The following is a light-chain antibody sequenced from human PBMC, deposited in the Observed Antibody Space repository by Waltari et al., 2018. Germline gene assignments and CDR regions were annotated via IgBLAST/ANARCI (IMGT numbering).Light chain of an antibody. Sequence: DIQMTQSTSSLSASVGDRVSIHCRASQGISNSLAWYQQKPVKAPKLLLYAASRLESGVPPRFSGSGSGADYTLTISSLQPEDFATYYCQQYYSTLALTFGGGTKVEIK. J-gene: IGKJ4*01. CDR1: QGISNS. CDR3: QQYYSTLALT. V-gene: IGKV1-NL1*01. CDR2: AAS.